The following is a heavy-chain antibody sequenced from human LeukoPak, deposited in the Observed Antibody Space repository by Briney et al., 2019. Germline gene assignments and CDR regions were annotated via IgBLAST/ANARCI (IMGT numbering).Heavy chain of an antibody. V-gene: IGHV4-4*07. CDR2: IYTSGST. D-gene: IGHD5-18*01. J-gene: IGHJ4*02. Sequence: SETLSLTCTVSGGSISSYYWSWIRQPAGKGLEWIGRIYTSGSTNYNPSLKSRVTMSVDTSKNQFSLKLSSVTAADTAVYYCASSGYSYGYNRAFDYWGQGTLVTVSS. CDR3: ASSGYSYGYNRAFDY. CDR1: GGSISSYY.